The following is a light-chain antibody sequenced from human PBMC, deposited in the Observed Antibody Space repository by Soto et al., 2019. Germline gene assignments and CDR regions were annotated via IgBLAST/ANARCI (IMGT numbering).Light chain of an antibody. Sequence: QSVLTQPPSASGTPGQRVTISFSGRSSNIGSNTVNWYQLLPGTAPKLLIYSNNQLPSGVPDRFSGSKSGTSASLAISGRQSEDEADYYCAAWDDSLNGPWVFGGGTKLTVL. CDR3: AAWDDSLNGPWV. J-gene: IGLJ2*01. V-gene: IGLV1-44*01. CDR1: SSNIGSNT. CDR2: SNN.